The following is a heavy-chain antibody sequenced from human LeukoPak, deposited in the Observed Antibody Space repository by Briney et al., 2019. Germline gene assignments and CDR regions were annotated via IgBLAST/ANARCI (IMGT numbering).Heavy chain of an antibody. Sequence: ASVKVSCKASGYTFTGYYMHWVRQAPGQGLEWMGWINPNSGGTSSAQKFQGRVTMTRDTSISTAYVELTRLKSDDTAVYYCARGSSSWYDFDYWGQGTLVTVSS. V-gene: IGHV1-2*02. CDR1: GYTFTGYY. D-gene: IGHD6-13*01. CDR3: ARGSSSWYDFDY. CDR2: INPNSGGT. J-gene: IGHJ4*02.